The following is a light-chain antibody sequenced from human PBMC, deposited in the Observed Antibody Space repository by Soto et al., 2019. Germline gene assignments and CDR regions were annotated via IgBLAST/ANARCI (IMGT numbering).Light chain of an antibody. CDR3: QQRSNWPIT. J-gene: IGKJ5*01. V-gene: IGKV3-11*01. CDR1: QSVSSY. Sequence: EVVLTQSPATLSVSPGEGVTLSCRASQSVSSYLAWYQQKPGQAPRLLIYDASNRATGIPARFSGSGSGTDFTLTISSLEPEDFAVYYCQQRSNWPITFGQGTRLEI. CDR2: DAS.